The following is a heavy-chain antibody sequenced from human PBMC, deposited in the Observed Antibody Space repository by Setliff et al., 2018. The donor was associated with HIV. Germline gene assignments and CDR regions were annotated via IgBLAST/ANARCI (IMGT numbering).Heavy chain of an antibody. V-gene: IGHV4-38-2*02. CDR1: GHSITSNYQ. Sequence: SETLSLTCTVSGHSITSNYQWGWIRQPPGKGLEWIGSIYHSGSTYYNPSLKSRVTISVDTTKSQISLKLISVTAADTAVFYCVRVDYGDYDFDYWGQGTLFTVSS. D-gene: IGHD4-17*01. CDR2: IYHSGST. J-gene: IGHJ4*02. CDR3: VRVDYGDYDFDY.